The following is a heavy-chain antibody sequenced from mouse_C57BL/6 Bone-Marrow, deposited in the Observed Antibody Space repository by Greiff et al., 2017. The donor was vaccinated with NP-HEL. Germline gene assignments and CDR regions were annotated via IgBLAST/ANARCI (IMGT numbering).Heavy chain of an antibody. J-gene: IGHJ2*01. Sequence: VQLQQPGAELVKPGASVKLSCKASGYTFTSYWMQWVKQRPGQGLEWIGEIDPSDSYTNYNQKFQGKATLTVDTSSSTAYMQLSSLTSEDSAVYYCARRGGPWDGEYFEYWGQGTTLTVSS. CDR1: GYTFTSYW. CDR3: ARRGGPWDGEYFEY. CDR2: IDPSDSYT. V-gene: IGHV1-50*01. D-gene: IGHD4-1*01.